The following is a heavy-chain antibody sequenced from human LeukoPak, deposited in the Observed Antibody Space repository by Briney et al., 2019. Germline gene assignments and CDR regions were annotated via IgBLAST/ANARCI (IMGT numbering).Heavy chain of an antibody. CDR3: ASSLWFGELGY. D-gene: IGHD3-10*01. Sequence: GGSLRLSCAASGFTFSSYGMHWVRQAPGKGLEWVSVIYSGGSTYYADSVKGRFTISRHNSKNTLYLQMNSLRAEDTAVYYCASSLWFGELGYWGQGTLVTVSS. J-gene: IGHJ4*02. CDR2: IYSGGST. V-gene: IGHV3-NL1*01. CDR1: GFTFSSYG.